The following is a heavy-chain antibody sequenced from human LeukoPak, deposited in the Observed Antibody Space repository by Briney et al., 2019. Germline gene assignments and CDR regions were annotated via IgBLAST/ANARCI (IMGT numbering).Heavy chain of an antibody. CDR2: IIPIFGTA. Sequence: SVKVSCKASGGTFSSYAISWVRQAPGQGLEWMGGIIPIFGTANYAQKFQGRVTITTDESTSTAYMELSSLRSEDTAVYYCAREGYCSSTSCSFDYWGQGTLVTVSP. J-gene: IGHJ4*02. V-gene: IGHV1-69*05. CDR3: AREGYCSSTSCSFDY. CDR1: GGTFSSYA. D-gene: IGHD2-2*01.